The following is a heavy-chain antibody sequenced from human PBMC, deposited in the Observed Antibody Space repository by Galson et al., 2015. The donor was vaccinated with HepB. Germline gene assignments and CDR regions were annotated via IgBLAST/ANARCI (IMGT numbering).Heavy chain of an antibody. D-gene: IGHD3-22*01. CDR3: ARFSHYYDSSGLDY. Sequence: ATLSLTWTASGGSISSDYWSWIRPPPGKGLEWIGYIYYSGSTNYNPSLKSRVTISADTSKNQFSLKLSTVTAADTAVYYCARFSHYYDSSGLDYWGQGTLVTVSS. CDR1: GGSISSDY. CDR2: IYYSGST. J-gene: IGHJ4*02. V-gene: IGHV4-59*01.